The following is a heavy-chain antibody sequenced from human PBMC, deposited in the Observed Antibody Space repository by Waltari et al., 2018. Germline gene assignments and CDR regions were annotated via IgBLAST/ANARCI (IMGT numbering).Heavy chain of an antibody. D-gene: IGHD2-15*01. CDR3: ARPWGSCSGGFCYGADAFDL. CDR1: GFHLCRSC. CDR2: INRDASSI. V-gene: IGHV3-74*03. J-gene: IGHJ3*01. Sequence: EGPLVESGGGLVQPGGALRLPGDASGFHLCRSCRVWGRHHPGKGLVWVSRINRDASSITYAESVKGRFTISRDNAKNTLYLQMNSLRPDDSGVYYCARPWGSCSGGFCYGADAFDLWGQGTTVTVSS.